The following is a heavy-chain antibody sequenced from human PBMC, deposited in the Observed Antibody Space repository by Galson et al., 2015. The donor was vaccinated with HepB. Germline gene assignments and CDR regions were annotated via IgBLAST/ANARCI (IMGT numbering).Heavy chain of an antibody. D-gene: IGHD4-17*01. CDR1: GFIFSNAW. CDR3: TTVGYGAEEYYFDY. V-gene: IGHV3-15*01. Sequence: SLRLSCAASGFIFSNAWMTWARQAPGKGLEWVGRVKSKTVGGTIDYAAPVKGRFSISRDDSKNTVYLQMNSLKIEDTAVYYCTTVGYGAEEYYFDYWGQGNLVTVSS. CDR2: VKSKTVGGTI. J-gene: IGHJ4*02.